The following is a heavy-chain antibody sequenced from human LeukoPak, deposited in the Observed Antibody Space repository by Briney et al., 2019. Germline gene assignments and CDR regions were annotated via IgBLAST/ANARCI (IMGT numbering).Heavy chain of an antibody. CDR1: GGSISRSSYY. Sequence: PSETLSLTCTVSGGSISRSSYYWGWIRQPPGKGLEWIGSIYYSGSTYYNPSLKSRVTLSIDTSKNQFSLKLNSVTAADTAVYYCASCAGHLAEGNFDYWGQGTLVTVSS. J-gene: IGHJ4*02. CDR3: ASCAGHLAEGNFDY. V-gene: IGHV4-39*01. D-gene: IGHD2-21*01. CDR2: IYYSGST.